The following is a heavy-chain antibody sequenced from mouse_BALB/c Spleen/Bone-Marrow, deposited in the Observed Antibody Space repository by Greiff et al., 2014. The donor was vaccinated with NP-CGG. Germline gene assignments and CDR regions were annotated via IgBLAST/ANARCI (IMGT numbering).Heavy chain of an antibody. J-gene: IGHJ4*01. CDR3: VTYYDYDLYAMDY. Sequence: EVKLVESGGGLVQPKGSLKISCAASGFTFNTYAMNWVRQAPGKGLEWVARIRSKSNNYATYYVDSVKDRFTVSRDDSQSMLYLQINNLRTEDTAMYYCVTYYDYDLYAMDYWGQGTSVTVSS. CDR1: GFTFNTYA. D-gene: IGHD2-4*01. CDR2: IRSKSNNYAT. V-gene: IGHV10-1*02.